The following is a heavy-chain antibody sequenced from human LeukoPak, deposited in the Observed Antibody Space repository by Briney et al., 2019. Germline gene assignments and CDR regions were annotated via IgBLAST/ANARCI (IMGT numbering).Heavy chain of an antibody. CDR2: ISGSGGST. D-gene: IGHD3-22*01. J-gene: IGHJ4*02. CDR3: ARDRYDSSGYYYFDY. CDR1: GFTFSSYG. Sequence: GGTLRLSCAASGFTFSSYGMSWVRQAPGKGLEWVSAISGSGGSTYYADSVKGRFTISRDNSKNTLYLQMNSLRAEDTAVYYCARDRYDSSGYYYFDYWGQGTLVTVSS. V-gene: IGHV3-23*01.